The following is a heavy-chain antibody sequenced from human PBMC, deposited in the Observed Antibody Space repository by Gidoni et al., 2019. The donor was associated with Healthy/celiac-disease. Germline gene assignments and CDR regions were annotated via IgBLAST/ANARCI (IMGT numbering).Heavy chain of an antibody. D-gene: IGHD6-19*01. J-gene: IGHJ2*01. CDR1: GFTFSSYA. Sequence: QVQLVESGGGVVQPGRSLRLSCAASGFTFSSYAMHWVRQAPGKGLEWVAVISYDGSNKSYADSVKGRFTISRDNSKNTLYLQMSSLRAEDTAVYYCARGFMAGDYWYFDLWGRGTLVTVSS. V-gene: IGHV3-30-3*01. CDR2: ISYDGSNK. CDR3: ARGFMAGDYWYFDL.